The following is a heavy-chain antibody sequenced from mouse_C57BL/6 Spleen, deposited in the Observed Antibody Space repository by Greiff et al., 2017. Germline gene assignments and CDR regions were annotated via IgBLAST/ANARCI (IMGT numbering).Heavy chain of an antibody. CDR3: ARKGDYEEGAMDY. V-gene: IGHV1-81*01. CDR1: GYTFTSYG. D-gene: IGHD2-4*01. J-gene: IGHJ4*01. Sequence: QVQLKESGAELARPGASVKLSCKASGYTFTSYGISWVKQRTGQGLEWIGEIYPRSGNTYYNEKFKGKATLTADKSSSTAYMELRSLTSEDSAVYFCARKGDYEEGAMDYWGQGTSVTVSS. CDR2: IYPRSGNT.